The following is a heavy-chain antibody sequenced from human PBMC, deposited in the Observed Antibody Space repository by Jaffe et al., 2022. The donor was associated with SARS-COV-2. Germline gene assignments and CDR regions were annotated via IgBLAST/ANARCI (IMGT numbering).Heavy chain of an antibody. V-gene: IGHV1-24*01. CDR2: FDPEDGET. CDR1: GYTLTELS. Sequence: QVQLVQSGAEVKKPGASVKVSCKVSGYTLTELSMHWVRQAPGKGLEWMGGFDPEDGETIYAQKFQGRVTMTEDTSTDTAYMELSSLRSEDTAVYYCATSKKYYYDSSGYITGAFDIWGQGTMVTVSS. D-gene: IGHD3-22*01. J-gene: IGHJ3*02. CDR3: ATSKKYYYDSSGYITGAFDI.